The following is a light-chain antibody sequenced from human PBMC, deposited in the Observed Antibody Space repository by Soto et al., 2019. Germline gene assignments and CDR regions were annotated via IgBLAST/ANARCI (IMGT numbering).Light chain of an antibody. CDR3: ASYTTTNTLV. CDR1: SSDFGDYNS. CDR2: EVT. J-gene: IGLJ3*02. Sequence: QSALTQPASVSGSPGQSSTISCTGTSSDFGDYNSVSWYQHHPGKAPKLMIYEVTNRPSGVSSRFSGSKSGNTASLTISGLQADDEADYYCASYTTTNTLVFGGGTKVTVL. V-gene: IGLV2-14*01.